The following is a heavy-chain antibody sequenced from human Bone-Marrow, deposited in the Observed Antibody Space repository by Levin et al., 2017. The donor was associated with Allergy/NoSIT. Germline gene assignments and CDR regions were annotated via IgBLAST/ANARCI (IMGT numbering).Heavy chain of an antibody. Sequence: PGGSLRLSCAASGFTFSSYAMHWVRQAPGKGLEWVAVISYDGSNKYYADSVKGRFTISRDNSKNTLYLQMNSLRAEDTAVYYCARKDKMSVRFGELFSSTRYYGMDVWGQGTTVTVSS. CDR3: ARKDKMSVRFGELFSSTRYYGMDV. J-gene: IGHJ6*02. D-gene: IGHD3-10*01. CDR1: GFTFSSYA. CDR2: ISYDGSNK. V-gene: IGHV3-30*04.